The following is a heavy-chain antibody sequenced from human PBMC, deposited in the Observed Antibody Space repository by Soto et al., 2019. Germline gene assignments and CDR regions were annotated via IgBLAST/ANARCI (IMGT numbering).Heavy chain of an antibody. CDR3: ARGSVGANFDY. CDR1: GITFISYW. CDR2: INSDGSTT. J-gene: IGHJ4*02. D-gene: IGHD1-26*01. Sequence: EGQLVESGGGLVQPGGSLRLSCAASGITFISYWMHWVRQVPGKGLVWVAHINSDGSTTTYADSVKGRFTISRDNAKSTLDLQMNGLRAEDTAVYYCARGSVGANFDYWGQGTLLTVSS. V-gene: IGHV3-74*03.